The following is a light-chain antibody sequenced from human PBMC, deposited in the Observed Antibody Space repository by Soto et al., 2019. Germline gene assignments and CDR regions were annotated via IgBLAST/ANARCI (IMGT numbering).Light chain of an antibody. CDR1: SSDVGGYNY. J-gene: IGLJ3*02. Sequence: QSALTQPRSVSGSPGQSVTISCTGTSSDVGGYNYVSWYQQHPGKAPKLMIYDVSKRPSGVPDRFSGSKSGNTASLTISGSQAEDEADYYCCSYAGSYTWVFCGGSKLTVL. V-gene: IGLV2-11*01. CDR3: CSYAGSYTWV. CDR2: DVS.